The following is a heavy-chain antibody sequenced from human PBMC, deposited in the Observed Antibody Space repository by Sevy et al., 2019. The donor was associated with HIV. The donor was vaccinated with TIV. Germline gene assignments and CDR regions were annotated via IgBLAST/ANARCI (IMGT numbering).Heavy chain of an antibody. Sequence: ASVKVSCKASGYSFTSYGISWVRQAPGQGLEWMGWSGVYNGNANSAQKLQGRVIMTTDTSTSTAYMERRSLRSDDTAVYYCARVPTYYYGSRTYFDYWGQGTLVTVSS. CDR2: SGVYNGNA. V-gene: IGHV1-18*01. J-gene: IGHJ4*02. D-gene: IGHD3-10*01. CDR3: ARVPTYYYGSRTYFDY. CDR1: GYSFTSYG.